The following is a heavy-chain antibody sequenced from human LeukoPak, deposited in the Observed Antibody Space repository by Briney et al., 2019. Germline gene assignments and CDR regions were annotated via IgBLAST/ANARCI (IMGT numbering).Heavy chain of an antibody. J-gene: IGHJ4*02. V-gene: IGHV4-39*01. CDR2: IFYSGST. CDR3: ARSLLAFDY. Sequence: PSETLSLTCNVSGGSISSSSYYWGWIRQPPGKGLEWIGSIFYSGSTYYNPSLKSRVTMSVDTPKNQFSLKLSSVTAADTAVYYCARSLLAFDYWGQGTLVTVSS. CDR1: GGSISSSSYY. D-gene: IGHD2-8*02.